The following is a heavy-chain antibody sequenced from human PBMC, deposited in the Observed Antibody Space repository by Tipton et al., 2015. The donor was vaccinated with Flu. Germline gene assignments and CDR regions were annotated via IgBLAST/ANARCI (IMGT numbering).Heavy chain of an antibody. CDR1: GASISSRSYS. CDR2: ISHTGT. J-gene: IGHJ4*02. CDR3: ARESPPDY. V-gene: IGHV4-30-2*01. Sequence: TLSLTCTVSGASISSRSYSWNWIRQPPGKGLEWIGSISHTGTYYKPSLRTRAAISADRSKNQFSLELTSVTAADTAVYYCARESPPDYWGQGILVTVSS.